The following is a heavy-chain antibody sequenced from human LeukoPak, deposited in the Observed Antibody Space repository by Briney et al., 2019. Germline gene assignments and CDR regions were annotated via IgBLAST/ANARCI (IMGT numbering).Heavy chain of an antibody. D-gene: IGHD5-24*01. CDR2: INPNSGGT. CDR3: AQEGYNRDGFFH. Sequence: GASVKVSCKASGYTFTGYYMHWVRQAPGQGLEWMGWINPNSGGTNHAQKFQGRVTMTRDTSISTAYMELSRLRSDDTAVYYCAQEGYNRDGFFHWGQGTLVTVSS. J-gene: IGHJ4*02. V-gene: IGHV1-2*02. CDR1: GYTFTGYY.